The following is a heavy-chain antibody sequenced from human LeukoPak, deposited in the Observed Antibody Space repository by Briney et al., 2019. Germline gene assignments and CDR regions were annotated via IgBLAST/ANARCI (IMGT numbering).Heavy chain of an antibody. CDR1: GGSFSGYY. CDR2: INHSGST. CDR3: ATGGFANGDYVDY. Sequence: KSSETLSLTCAVYGGSFSGYYWSWIRQPPGKGLEWIGEINHSGSTNYNPSLKSRVTISVDRSKNQFSLKLSSVTAADTAVYYCATGGFANGDYVDYWGQGTLVTVSS. J-gene: IGHJ4*02. D-gene: IGHD3-10*01. V-gene: IGHV4-34*01.